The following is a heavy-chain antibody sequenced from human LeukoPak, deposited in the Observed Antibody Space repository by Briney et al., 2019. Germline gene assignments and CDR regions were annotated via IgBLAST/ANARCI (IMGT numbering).Heavy chain of an antibody. Sequence: GGSLRLSCAASGFTFSSYGMHWVRQAPGKGLEWVAVISYDGSNKYYADSVKGRFTISRDNSKNTLYLQMNSLRAEDTAVYYCARGPPYEYDSSGYYRFDYWGQGTLVTVSA. V-gene: IGHV3-30*03. CDR2: ISYDGSNK. CDR3: ARGPPYEYDSSGYYRFDY. D-gene: IGHD3-22*01. J-gene: IGHJ4*02. CDR1: GFTFSSYG.